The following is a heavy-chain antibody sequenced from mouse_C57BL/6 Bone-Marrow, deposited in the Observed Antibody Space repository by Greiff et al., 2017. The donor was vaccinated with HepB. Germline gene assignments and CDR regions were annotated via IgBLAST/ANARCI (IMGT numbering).Heavy chain of an antibody. CDR2: ISSGGDYI. CDR3: TRADYPWFAY. D-gene: IGHD2-4*01. CDR1: GFTFSSYA. Sequence: EVQVVESGEGLVKPGGSLKLSCAASGFTFSSYAMSWVRQTPEKRLEWVAYISSGGDYIYYADTVKGRFTISRDNARNTLYLQMSSLKSEDTAMYNCTRADYPWFAYWGQGTLVTVSA. J-gene: IGHJ3*01. V-gene: IGHV5-9-1*02.